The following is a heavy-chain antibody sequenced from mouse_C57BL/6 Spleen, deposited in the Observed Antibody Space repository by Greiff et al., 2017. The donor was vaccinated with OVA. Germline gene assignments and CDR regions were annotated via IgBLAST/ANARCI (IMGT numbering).Heavy chain of an antibody. CDR2: INPNNGGT. Sequence: VQLQQSGPELVKPGASVKISCKASGYTFTDYYMNWVKQSHGKSLEWIGDINPNNGGTSYNQKFKGKATLTVDKSSSTAYMELRSLTSEDSAVYYCARTGGSSPLFDYWGQGTTLTVSS. J-gene: IGHJ2*01. CDR1: GYTFTDYY. D-gene: IGHD1-1*01. V-gene: IGHV1-26*01. CDR3: ARTGGSSPLFDY.